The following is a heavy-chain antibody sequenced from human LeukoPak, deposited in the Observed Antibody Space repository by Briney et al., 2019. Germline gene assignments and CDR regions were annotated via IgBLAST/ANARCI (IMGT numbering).Heavy chain of an antibody. D-gene: IGHD2-8*01. CDR2: INHSGST. V-gene: IGHV4-34*01. J-gene: IGHJ4*02. CDR1: GGPFSGYY. Sequence: SETLSLTCAVYGGPFSGYYWSWIRQPPGKGLEWIGEINHSGSTNYNPSLKSRVTISVDTSKNQFSLKLSSVTAADTAVYYCARDNCTNGVCYGSLDYWGQGTLVTVSS. CDR3: ARDNCTNGVCYGSLDY.